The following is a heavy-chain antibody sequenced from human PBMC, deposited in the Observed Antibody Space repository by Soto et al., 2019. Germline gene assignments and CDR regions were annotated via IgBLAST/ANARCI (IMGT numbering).Heavy chain of an antibody. D-gene: IGHD2-2*01. V-gene: IGHV3-33*01. CDR2: IWYDGSNK. Sequence: GGSLRLSCAASVFTFSDYGMHWVRQAPGKGLEWVAVIWYDGSNKYCADSVKGRFTISRDNSKNTLYLQMNSLRAEDTAVYYCARESDCSSTECSIDYWGQGTPVTVSS. CDR1: VFTFSDYG. CDR3: ARESDCSSTECSIDY. J-gene: IGHJ4*02.